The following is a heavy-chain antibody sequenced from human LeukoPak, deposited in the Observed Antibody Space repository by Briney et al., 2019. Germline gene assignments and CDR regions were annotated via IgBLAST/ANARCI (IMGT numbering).Heavy chain of an antibody. CDR1: GFTFSSYG. D-gene: IGHD1-14*01. V-gene: IGHV3-33*01. CDR3: ARGFEVYLDY. J-gene: IGHJ4*02. CDR2: IWYDGSNK. Sequence: PGGSLRLSCAASGFTFSSYGMHWVRQAPGKGLEWVAVIWYDGSNKYYADSVKGRFTISRDNSKNTLYLQMNSPGAEDTAVYYCARGFEVYLDYWGQGTLVTVSS.